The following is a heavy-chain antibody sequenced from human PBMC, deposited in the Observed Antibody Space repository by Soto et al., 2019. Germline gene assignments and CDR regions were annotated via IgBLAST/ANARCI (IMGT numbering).Heavy chain of an antibody. CDR2: MSYDGTTK. Sequence: QVQLVESGGGVVQPGRSLRLSCAASGFNFSNYVMYWVRQAPGKGLEWVAFMSYDGTTKYYADSVKGRFTISRDNSKNTLYLQMNNLRPEDTGVYYCAREVLWSRYFDYWGQGTLVTVSS. CDR1: GFNFSNYV. J-gene: IGHJ4*02. CDR3: AREVLWSRYFDY. D-gene: IGHD2-21*01. V-gene: IGHV3-30-3*01.